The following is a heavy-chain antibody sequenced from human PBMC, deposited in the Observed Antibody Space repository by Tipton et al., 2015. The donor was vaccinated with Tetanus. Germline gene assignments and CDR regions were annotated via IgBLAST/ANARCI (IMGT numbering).Heavy chain of an antibody. CDR1: GFTFSSHW. V-gene: IGHV3-7*01. D-gene: IGHD4-17*01. J-gene: IGHJ4*02. CDR2: INQDGSAE. CDR3: ARVIRRSMIGYGVFDS. Sequence: SLRLSCEASGFTFSSHWMSWVRQVPGKGLEWVANINQDGSAEFYVDSVKGRFTISRDNSKNSLSLQMNSLRADDTAVYFCARVIRRSMIGYGVFDSWGQGTLVAVSS.